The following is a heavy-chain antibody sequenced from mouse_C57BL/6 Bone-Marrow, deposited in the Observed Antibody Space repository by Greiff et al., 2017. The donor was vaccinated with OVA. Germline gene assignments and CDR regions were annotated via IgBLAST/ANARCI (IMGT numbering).Heavy chain of an antibody. CDR1: GYTFTSYW. J-gene: IGHJ1*03. D-gene: IGHD2-3*01. CDR2: IHPSASDT. CDR3: AIPILNGYYGFYWYVDV. Sequence: VQLQQPGAELVKPGASVKVSCKASGYTFTSYWMHWVKQRPGQGLEWIGRIHPSASDTNYNQKFKGKATLTVDKSSSTAYMQLSSLTSEDSAVYYCAIPILNGYYGFYWYVDVWGTGTTVTVSS. V-gene: IGHV1-74*01.